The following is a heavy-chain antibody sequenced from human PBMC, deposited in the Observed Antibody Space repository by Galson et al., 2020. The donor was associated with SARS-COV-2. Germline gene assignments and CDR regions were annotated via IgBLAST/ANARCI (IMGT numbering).Heavy chain of an antibody. CDR2: IYYTGGT. V-gene: IGHV4-59*01. J-gene: IGHJ4*02. CDR3: ARVREPYDSSGYFDY. D-gene: IGHD3-22*01. CDR1: DDPISNYY. Sequence: TLSLTCTVSDDPISNYYWSWIRQSPGKGLEWIGYIYYTGGTNYSPSLKSRVTISVDTSKNQFSLKLSSVTAADTAVYYCARVREPYDSSGYFDYWGPGILVTVSS.